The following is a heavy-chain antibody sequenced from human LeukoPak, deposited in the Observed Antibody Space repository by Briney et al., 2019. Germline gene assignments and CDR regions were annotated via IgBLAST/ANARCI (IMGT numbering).Heavy chain of an antibody. Sequence: GGSLRLSCAASAFTFSSYAMSWVRQAPGKGLEWVSAISGSGGSTYYADSVKGRFTISRDNSKNTLYLQMNSLRAEDTAIYYCAKDHLVYSGYDWDYWGQGTLVTVSS. CDR2: ISGSGGST. CDR1: AFTFSSYA. J-gene: IGHJ4*02. V-gene: IGHV3-23*01. CDR3: AKDHLVYSGYDWDY. D-gene: IGHD5-12*01.